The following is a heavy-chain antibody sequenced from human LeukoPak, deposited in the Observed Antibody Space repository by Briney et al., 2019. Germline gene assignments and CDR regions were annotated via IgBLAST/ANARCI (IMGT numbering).Heavy chain of an antibody. J-gene: IGHJ4*02. CDR3: ARNGGSSNVDY. D-gene: IGHD1-26*01. Sequence: PSETLSLTCTVSGGSIRSANYYWGWLRQPPGKGLEWIGTIYFTGSTYYNQSLNSRVTISVDTSNNEFSLKLRSVTAADTAVYYCARNGGSSNVDYWGQGTLVTVSS. V-gene: IGHV4-39*07. CDR1: GGSIRSANYY. CDR2: IYFTGST.